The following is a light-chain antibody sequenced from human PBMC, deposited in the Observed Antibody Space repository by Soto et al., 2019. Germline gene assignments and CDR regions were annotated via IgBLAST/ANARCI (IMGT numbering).Light chain of an antibody. Sequence: QSALTQPASVSGSPGQSITISCTGTSSDVGGYNYVSWYQQHLGKAPKLMIYEVSNRPSGVSSRFSGSKSGNTASLTISGLQAEDEADYYCSSYTSSSTRRVFGGGTQLTVL. J-gene: IGLJ3*02. CDR1: SSDVGGYNY. V-gene: IGLV2-14*01. CDR3: SSYTSSSTRRV. CDR2: EVS.